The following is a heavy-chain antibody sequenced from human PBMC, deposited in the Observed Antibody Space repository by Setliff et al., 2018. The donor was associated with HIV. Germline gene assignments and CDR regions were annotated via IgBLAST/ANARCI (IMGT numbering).Heavy chain of an antibody. CDR2: IIPVFGPP. J-gene: IGHJ4*02. CDR3: ARDPTGGAARFDY. Sequence: ASVKVSCKTSGGTFSIFSITWVRQAPGQGLEWMGGIIPVFGPPSYAQRFQRRLTLTADESTNTAYMELSSLKSEDTAVYYCARDPTGGAARFDYWGQGTLVTVSS. CDR1: GGTFSIFS. D-gene: IGHD6-6*01. V-gene: IGHV1-69*13.